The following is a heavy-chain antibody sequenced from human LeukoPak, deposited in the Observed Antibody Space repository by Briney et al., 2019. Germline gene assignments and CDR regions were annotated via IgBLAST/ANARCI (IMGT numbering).Heavy chain of an antibody. CDR2: IRYDGSNK. Sequence: GGSLRLSCAASGFTSSSYGMHWVRQAPGKGLEWVAFIRYDGSNKYYADSVKGRFTISRDNSKNTLYLQMNSLRAEDTAVYYCAKDLPGRNPTGIDHWGQGTLVTVSS. CDR3: AKDLPGRNPTGIDH. V-gene: IGHV3-30*02. CDR1: GFTSSSYG. J-gene: IGHJ4*02. D-gene: IGHD3-10*01.